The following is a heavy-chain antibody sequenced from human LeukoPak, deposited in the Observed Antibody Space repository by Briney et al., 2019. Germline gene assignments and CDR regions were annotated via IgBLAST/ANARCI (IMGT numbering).Heavy chain of an antibody. CDR3: ARGGYYGSGNDFRFDP. Sequence: SVKVSCKASGGTFISYAISWVRQAPGQGLEWMGGIIPIFGTANYAQKFQGRVTITADKSTSTAYMELSSLRSEDTAVYYCARGGYYGSGNDFRFDPWGQGTLVTVSS. V-gene: IGHV1-69*06. J-gene: IGHJ5*02. D-gene: IGHD3-10*01. CDR1: GGTFISYA. CDR2: IIPIFGTA.